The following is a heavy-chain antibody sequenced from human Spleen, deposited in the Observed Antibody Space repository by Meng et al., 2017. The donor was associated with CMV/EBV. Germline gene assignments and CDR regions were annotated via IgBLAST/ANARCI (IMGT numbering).Heavy chain of an antibody. D-gene: IGHD3-16*01. CDR1: GFSFSSYA. V-gene: IGHV3-30*04. CDR3: ARERLDNVWGSYDFGPYFDY. Sequence: LSLTCAASGFSFSSYAMHWVRQAPGKGLEWVAVISYDGGNKRYADSVKGRFTISRDNSKNTLYLQMNSLRTEDTAVYYCARERLDNVWGSYDFGPYFDYWGQGTLVTVSS. CDR2: ISYDGGNK. J-gene: IGHJ4*02.